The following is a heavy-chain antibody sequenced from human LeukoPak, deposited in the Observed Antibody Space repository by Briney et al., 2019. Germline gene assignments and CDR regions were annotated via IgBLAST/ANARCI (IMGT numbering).Heavy chain of an antibody. V-gene: IGHV4-34*01. CDR1: GGSFSGYY. Sequence: SETLSLTCAVYGGSFSGYYWSWIRQPPGKGLEWIGEINHSGSTNYNPSLKSRVTISVDTSKNQFSLKLSSVTAADTAVYYCARGFLEWLSPKYYYYGMDVWGQGTTVTVSS. D-gene: IGHD3-3*01. CDR2: INHSGST. CDR3: ARGFLEWLSPKYYYYGMDV. J-gene: IGHJ6*02.